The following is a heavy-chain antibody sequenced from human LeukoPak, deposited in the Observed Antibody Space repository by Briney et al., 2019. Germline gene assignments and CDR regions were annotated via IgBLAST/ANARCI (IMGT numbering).Heavy chain of an antibody. Sequence: SETLSLTCTVSGGSISSYSWSWIRQPPGKGLEWIGCFYYSGSTNYNPSLRNRVTISVDTSKNQFSLQLTSVTAADTAVYYCARGGIQLPDYWGQGTLVTVSS. D-gene: IGHD1-26*01. V-gene: IGHV4-59*01. CDR1: GGSISSYS. CDR2: FYYSGST. J-gene: IGHJ4*02. CDR3: ARGGIQLPDY.